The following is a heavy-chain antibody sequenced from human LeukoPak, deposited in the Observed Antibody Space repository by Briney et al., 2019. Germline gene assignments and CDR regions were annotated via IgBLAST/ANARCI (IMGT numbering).Heavy chain of an antibody. D-gene: IGHD3-22*01. CDR1: GSTFTSYW. Sequence: GGSLQISGQGSGSTFTSYWVGWVRQLPGKALEWMGIIYPGDSDTRYSPSFQGQVTISADKSISSAYLQWSSLKASDTAMYYCARHPPFITGDTTDWGQGTLVTVSS. CDR3: ARHPPFITGDTTD. CDR2: IYPGDSDT. J-gene: IGHJ4*02. V-gene: IGHV5-51*01.